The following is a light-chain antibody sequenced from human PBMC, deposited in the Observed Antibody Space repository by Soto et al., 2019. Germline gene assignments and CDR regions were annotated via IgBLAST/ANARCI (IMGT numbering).Light chain of an antibody. CDR2: GAS. CDR3: QQYNNWPFA. V-gene: IGKV3-15*01. Sequence: EIVMTQSPATLSVSPGERATLSCRASQSVSSNLAWYQQKPGQAPRLLIYGASTRATGIPAGFSGSGSGTDFTLTISTLQTEDFPGYYCQQYNNWPFAFGPGTKVDIE. J-gene: IGKJ3*01. CDR1: QSVSSN.